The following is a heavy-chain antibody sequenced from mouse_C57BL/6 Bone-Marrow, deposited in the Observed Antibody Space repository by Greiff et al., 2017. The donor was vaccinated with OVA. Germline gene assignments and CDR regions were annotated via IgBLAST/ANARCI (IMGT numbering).Heavy chain of an antibody. J-gene: IGHJ2*01. CDR3: ARSSSGSGYYFDY. CDR1: GYTFTGYW. Sequence: VQLQQSGAELMKPGASVKLSCKATGYTFTGYWIEWVKQRPGHGLEWIGEILPGSGSTNYNEKFKGKATFTADPSSNTAYMQLSSLTTEDSAIYYWARSSSGSGYYFDYWGQGTTLTVSS. V-gene: IGHV1-9*01. D-gene: IGHD3-2*02. CDR2: ILPGSGST.